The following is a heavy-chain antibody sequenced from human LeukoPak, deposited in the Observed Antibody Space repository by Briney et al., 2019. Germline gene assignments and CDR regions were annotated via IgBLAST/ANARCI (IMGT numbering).Heavy chain of an antibody. CDR2: IYSDGGT. V-gene: IGHV3-53*01. CDR3: ARDSSGPAF. Sequence: GESLRLSCAASGFTVSNNYMSWVRQAPGKGLEWVSVIYSDGGTFYSDSVKGRFTISRDYSKNTLYLQMNSLRADDTAVYYRARDSSGPAFWGQGTLVTVSS. J-gene: IGHJ4*02. CDR1: GFTVSNNY. D-gene: IGHD6-19*01.